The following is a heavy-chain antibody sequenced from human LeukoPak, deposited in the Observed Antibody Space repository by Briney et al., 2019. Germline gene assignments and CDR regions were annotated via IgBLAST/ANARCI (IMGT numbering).Heavy chain of an antibody. CDR3: AREQYYSGWHRLDY. D-gene: IGHD6-19*01. V-gene: IGHV6-1*01. CDR1: VDSVSSKSAA. J-gene: IGHJ4*02. Sequence: SQTLSLTCAISVDSVSSKSAAGNWIRQSPSRGLEWLGRTYYRSKWYNDYAVSVKSRIVINPDTSKNQFSLQLNSVTPEDTAVYYCAREQYYSGWHRLDYWGQGILVTVSS. CDR2: TYYRSKWYN.